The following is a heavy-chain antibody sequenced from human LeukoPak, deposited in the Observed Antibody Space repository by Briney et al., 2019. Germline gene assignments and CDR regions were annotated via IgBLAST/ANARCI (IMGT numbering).Heavy chain of an antibody. CDR3: ARVKKYSGSYSLDY. Sequence: PSETLSLTCAVYGGSFSGYYWSWIRQPPGKGLEWIGEINHSGSTNYNPSLKSRVTISVDTSKNQFSLKLSSVTAADTAVYYCARVKKYSGSYSLDYWGQGTLVTVSS. V-gene: IGHV4-34*01. D-gene: IGHD1-26*01. CDR2: INHSGST. J-gene: IGHJ4*02. CDR1: GGSFSGYY.